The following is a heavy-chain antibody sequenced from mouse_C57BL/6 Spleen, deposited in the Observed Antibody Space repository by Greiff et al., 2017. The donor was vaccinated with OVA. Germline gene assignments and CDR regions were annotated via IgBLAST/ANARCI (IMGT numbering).Heavy chain of an antibody. CDR3: ASSPYDGSSYADY. CDR2: IDPANGNT. Sequence: EVQLQQSVAELVRPGASVKLSCTASGFNIKNTYMHWVKQRPEQGLEWIGRIDPANGNTKYAPKFQGKATITADQSYNTADLQLSSLTSEDTAIYYCASSPYDGSSYADYWGQGTTLTVSS. D-gene: IGHD1-1*01. CDR1: GFNIKNTY. V-gene: IGHV14-3*01. J-gene: IGHJ2*01.